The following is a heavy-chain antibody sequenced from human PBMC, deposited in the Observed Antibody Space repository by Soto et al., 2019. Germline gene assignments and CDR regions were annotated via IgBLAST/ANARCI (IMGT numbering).Heavy chain of an antibody. Sequence: ASVKVSCKTSGYTFTNFGISWVRQAPGQGLEWMGWVTTDKGKTTYAQKFQGRVTMTRDTSTSTVYMELSSLRSEDTAVYYCASFLGAMANDAFDIWGQGTMVTVSS. J-gene: IGHJ3*02. V-gene: IGHV1-18*01. CDR2: VTTDKGKT. D-gene: IGHD5-18*01. CDR1: GYTFTNFG. CDR3: ASFLGAMANDAFDI.